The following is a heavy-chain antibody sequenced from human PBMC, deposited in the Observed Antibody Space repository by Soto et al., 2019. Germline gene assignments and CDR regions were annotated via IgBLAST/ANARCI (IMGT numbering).Heavy chain of an antibody. Sequence: EVQLLESGGGLVQPGGSLRLSCAASGFTFNNYAMTWVRQAPGKGLEWVSAISGGGDTTSYADSVKGRFTVSRDGSKNTLYLQMSSLRAEDTALYYCAKGRGGSGSLTPRVDFWGQGILVNVSS. J-gene: IGHJ4*02. CDR3: AKGRGGSGSLTPRVDF. CDR1: GFTFNNYA. CDR2: ISGGGDTT. D-gene: IGHD3-10*01. V-gene: IGHV3-23*01.